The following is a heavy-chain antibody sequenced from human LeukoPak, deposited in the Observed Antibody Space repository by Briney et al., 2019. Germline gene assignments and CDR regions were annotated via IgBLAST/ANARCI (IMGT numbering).Heavy chain of an antibody. V-gene: IGHV1-18*04. D-gene: IGHD6-13*01. CDR1: GYTFTGYY. J-gene: IGHJ4*03. Sequence: GASVKVSCKASGYTFTGYYMHWVRQAPGQGLEWMGWISAYNGNTNYAQKLQGRVTMTTDTSTSTAYMELRSLRSDDTAVYYCARGPYSSSWYGAPGDYWGQGTMVTVSS. CDR3: ARGPYSSSWYGAPGDY. CDR2: ISAYNGNT.